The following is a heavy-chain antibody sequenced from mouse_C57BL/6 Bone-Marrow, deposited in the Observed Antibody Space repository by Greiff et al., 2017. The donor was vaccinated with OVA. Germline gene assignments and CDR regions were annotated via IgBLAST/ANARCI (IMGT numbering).Heavy chain of an antibody. CDR3: ASSTDYGSSYWYFDV. D-gene: IGHD1-1*01. CDR2: INPNNGGT. CDR1: GYTFTDYN. Sequence: EVQLQQSGPELVKPGASVKIPCKASGYTFTDYNMDWVKQSHGKSLEWIGDINPNNGGTIYNQKFKGKATLTVDTSSSTAYMELRSLTSDDTAVYYCASSTDYGSSYWYFDVWGTGTTVTVSS. J-gene: IGHJ1*03. V-gene: IGHV1-18*01.